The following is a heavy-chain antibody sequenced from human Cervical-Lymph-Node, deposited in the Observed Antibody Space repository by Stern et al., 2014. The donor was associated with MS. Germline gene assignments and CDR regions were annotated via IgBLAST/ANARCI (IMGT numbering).Heavy chain of an antibody. J-gene: IGHJ6*02. CDR3: AKDLGRGVVVVPLYGLDV. V-gene: IGHV3-23*04. CDR2: ILESGVYK. CDR1: GFTFSTYA. Sequence: EVQLVESGGGLVQPGGSLRLSFAASGFTFSTYAFSWVRQAPGKGLEWVSRILESGVYKYYADSVKGRFTISRDNSKSMLYLEMQSLRAEDTAVYHCAKDLGRGVVVVPLYGLDVWGQGTTVTVSS. D-gene: IGHD2-2*01.